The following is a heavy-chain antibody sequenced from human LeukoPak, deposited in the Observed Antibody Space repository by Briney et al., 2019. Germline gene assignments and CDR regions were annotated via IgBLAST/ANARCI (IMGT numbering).Heavy chain of an antibody. CDR3: ARASTPYYGYHPFDY. J-gene: IGHJ4*02. V-gene: IGHV1-46*01. Sequence: ASVKVSCKASGYTFTSYYMHWVRQAPGQGLEWMGIINPSGGSTSYAQKFQGRVTMTRDMSTSTVYMELSSLRSEDTAVYYCARASTPYYGYHPFDYWGQGTLVTVSS. CDR1: GYTFTSYY. CDR2: INPSGGST. D-gene: IGHD3-10*01.